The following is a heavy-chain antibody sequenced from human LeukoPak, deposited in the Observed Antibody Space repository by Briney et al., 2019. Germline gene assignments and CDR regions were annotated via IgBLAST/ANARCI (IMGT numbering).Heavy chain of an antibody. CDR2: IYPGDSDT. J-gene: IGHJ4*02. V-gene: IGHV5-51*01. CDR1: GYSFTSYW. Sequence: GESLKISRKGSGYSFTSYWIGWVRQMPGKGLEWMGIIYPGDSDTRYSPSFQGQVTISADKSISTAYLQWSSLKASDTAMYYCAGLSHDYYDNNSFDYWGQGTLVTVSS. D-gene: IGHD3-22*01. CDR3: AGLSHDYYDNNSFDY.